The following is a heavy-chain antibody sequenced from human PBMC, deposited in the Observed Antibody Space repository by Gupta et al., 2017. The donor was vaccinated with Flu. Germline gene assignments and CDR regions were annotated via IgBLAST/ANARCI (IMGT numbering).Heavy chain of an antibody. D-gene: IGHD1-26*01. J-gene: IGHJ4*02. CDR3: ARGEGGNNPPDY. CDR2: VSAYKSNT. CDR1: GYTLTNYG. V-gene: IGHV1-18*01. Sequence: QVQLLQSGAEVKKPGASVKVSCKASGYTLTNYGITWVRQAPGQGLEWMGWVSAYKSNTEYTQKLQARVTMTTDRGTNTAYMELRSLRSDDTAVYYCARGEGGNNPPDYWGQGTLVTVSS.